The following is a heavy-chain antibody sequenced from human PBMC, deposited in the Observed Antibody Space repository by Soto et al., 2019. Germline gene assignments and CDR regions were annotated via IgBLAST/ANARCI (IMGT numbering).Heavy chain of an antibody. Sequence: PSETLSLTCTVSGGSVTSSIYYWGWIRQSPGKGLEWIGSVYYRGRSYSKSSVKSRVTISVDTSKNRFSLSLNSVTASDTAVYFCVSQRTTVPTQAYFDYWGPGALVTVSS. CDR3: VSQRTTVPTQAYFDY. D-gene: IGHD4-17*01. J-gene: IGHJ4*02. CDR1: GGSVTSSIYY. V-gene: IGHV4-39*01. CDR2: VYYRGRS.